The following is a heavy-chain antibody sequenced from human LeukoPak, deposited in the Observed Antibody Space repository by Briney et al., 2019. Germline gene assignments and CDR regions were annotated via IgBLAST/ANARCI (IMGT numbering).Heavy chain of an antibody. V-gene: IGHV4-59*11. D-gene: IGHD6-13*01. J-gene: IGHJ4*02. CDR2: VFNGGST. CDR3: ASRPAGSTWYGVFDY. CDR1: GASINSHH. Sequence: PSETLSLTCSVSGASINSHHWSWIRQSPGKGLEWFGYVFNGGSTKYSPSLKSRVTMSLDTSRDQFSLRLSSVTAADTAIYYCASRPAGSTWYGVFDYWSQGTLVTVSS.